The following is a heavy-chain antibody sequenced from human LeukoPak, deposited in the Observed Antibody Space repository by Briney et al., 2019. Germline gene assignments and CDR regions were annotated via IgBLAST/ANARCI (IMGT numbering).Heavy chain of an antibody. V-gene: IGHV3-30*02. CDR1: GFIFNSYG. CDR2: IRYDGSSK. CDR3: ATLPYYYDSSGSYYFDY. Sequence: GGSLRLSCAASGFIFNSYGMHWVRQAPGKGLEGVAFIRYDGSSKYYADSVKGRFTISRDNSKNTLYLQMNSLRVEDTAVYYCATLPYYYDSSGSYYFDYWGQGTLVTVSS. D-gene: IGHD3-22*01. J-gene: IGHJ4*02.